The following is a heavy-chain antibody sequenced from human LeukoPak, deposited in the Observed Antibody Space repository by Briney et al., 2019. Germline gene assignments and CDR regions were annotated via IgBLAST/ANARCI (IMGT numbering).Heavy chain of an antibody. Sequence: GGSLRLSCAASGFTFSSYGMHWVRQAPGKGLEWVAVISYDGSNKYYADSAKGRFTISRDNSKNTLYLQMNSLRAEDTAVYYCAKDGGYDSSGYYLFYFDYWGQGTLVTVSS. D-gene: IGHD3-22*01. V-gene: IGHV3-30*18. CDR3: AKDGGYDSSGYYLFYFDY. J-gene: IGHJ4*02. CDR2: ISYDGSNK. CDR1: GFTFSSYG.